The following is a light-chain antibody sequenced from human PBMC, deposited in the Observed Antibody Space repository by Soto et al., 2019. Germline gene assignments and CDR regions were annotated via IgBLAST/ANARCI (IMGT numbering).Light chain of an antibody. V-gene: IGKV3-20*01. J-gene: IGKJ5*01. Sequence: IVLTQSPGTLSLSPGERATLSCRASQTVSNNYLAWCQQKPGQAPRVIMYGASRRATGIPDRFSGGGSGTDFTLTISRLEPEDFAVYFCQQYAGPPTTFGQGTRLEIK. CDR2: GAS. CDR3: QQYAGPPTT. CDR1: QTVSNNY.